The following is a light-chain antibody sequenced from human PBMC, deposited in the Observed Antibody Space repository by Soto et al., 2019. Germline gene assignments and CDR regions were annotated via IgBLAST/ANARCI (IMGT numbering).Light chain of an antibody. V-gene: IGLV2-14*01. CDR1: SSDVGGYNY. Sequence: QSALTQPASVSGSPGQSITISCTGTSSDVGGYNYVSWYQQHPGKAPKLMIYEVSNRPSGVSNRFSGSKSGNTASLTISGLQAEDEADYYCQSYDSGLSGPYVFGTGTKLTVL. CDR3: QSYDSGLSGPYV. J-gene: IGLJ1*01. CDR2: EVS.